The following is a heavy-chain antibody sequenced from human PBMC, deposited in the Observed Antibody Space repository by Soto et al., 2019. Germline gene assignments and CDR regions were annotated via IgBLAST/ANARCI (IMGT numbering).Heavy chain of an antibody. J-gene: IGHJ4*02. CDR1: GYSLTDVA. D-gene: IGHD1-1*01. V-gene: IGHV1-24*01. Sequence: QVQLVQSAAEVKKPGASVKVSCKVSGYSLTDVAIHWVRQIPEKGLEWMGGFDPEDGATIYAQKFQGRVTMTEDTSTDTAYLELSSLRSEDSAIYYCAGALIEVTMTDYWGQGTLVTVSS. CDR2: FDPEDGAT. CDR3: AGALIEVTMTDY.